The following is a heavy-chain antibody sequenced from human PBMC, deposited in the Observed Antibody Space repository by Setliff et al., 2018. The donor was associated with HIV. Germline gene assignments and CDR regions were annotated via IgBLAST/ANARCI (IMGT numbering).Heavy chain of an antibody. CDR1: GESFSDYS. V-gene: IGHV4-59*10. CDR3: ARGGGYYYDNSGYPTWYYFDY. D-gene: IGHD3-22*01. J-gene: IGHJ4*02. CDR2: IYTGGST. Sequence: SETLSLTCAVYGESFSDYSWTWIRQPAGKGLEWIGRIYTGGSTNYNPSLKSRVTMSVDTSKNQFSLKLSSVTAADTAVYYCARGGGYYYDNSGYPTWYYFDYWGQGSLVT.